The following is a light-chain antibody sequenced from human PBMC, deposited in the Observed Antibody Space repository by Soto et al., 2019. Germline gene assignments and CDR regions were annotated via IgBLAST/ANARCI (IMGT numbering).Light chain of an antibody. CDR2: KAS. CDR1: QSISSW. V-gene: IGKV1-5*03. CDR3: QHYHSYPWT. Sequence: DIQMTQSPSTLSASVGDRVTITCRASQSISSWLAWYQQRPGKAPNLLIYKASSLESGVPSRFSGSGSGTEFTLTISSLQPDDFATYYCQHYHSYPWTFGQGTIVEIK. J-gene: IGKJ1*01.